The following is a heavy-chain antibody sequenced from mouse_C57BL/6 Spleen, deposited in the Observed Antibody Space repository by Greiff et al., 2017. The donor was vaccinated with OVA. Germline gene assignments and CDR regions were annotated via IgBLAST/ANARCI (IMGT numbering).Heavy chain of an antibody. J-gene: IGHJ2*01. V-gene: IGHV1-81*01. Sequence: QVHVKQSGAELARPGASVKLSCKASGYTFTSYGISWVKQRTGQGLEWIGEIYPRSGNTYYNEKFKGKATLTADKSSSTAYMELRSLTSEDSAVYFCARPGSSYVYFDYWGQGTTLTVSS. CDR1: GYTFTSYG. CDR3: ARPGSSYVYFDY. CDR2: IYPRSGNT. D-gene: IGHD1-1*01.